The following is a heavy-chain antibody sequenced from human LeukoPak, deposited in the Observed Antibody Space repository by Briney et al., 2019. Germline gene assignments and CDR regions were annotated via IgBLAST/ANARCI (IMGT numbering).Heavy chain of an antibody. D-gene: IGHD3-3*01. CDR2: IIPIFGTA. CDR3: ARPPITIFGRPRNYYYGMDV. CDR1: GGTFSSYA. V-gene: IGHV1-69*13. Sequence: SVKVSCTASGGTFSSYAISWVRQAPGQGLEWMGGIIPIFGTANYAQKFQGRVTITADESTSTAYMELSSLRSEDTAVYYCARPPITIFGRPRNYYYGMDVWGQGTTVTVSS. J-gene: IGHJ6*02.